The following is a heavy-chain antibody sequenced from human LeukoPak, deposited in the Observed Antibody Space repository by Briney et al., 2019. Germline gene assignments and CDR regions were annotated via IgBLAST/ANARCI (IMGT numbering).Heavy chain of an antibody. Sequence: SGGSLRLSCAASGFTFSSYSMNWVRQAPGKGLEWVSSISSSSSYIYYADSVKGRFTISRDNAKNSLYLQMNSLRAEDTAVYYCARLPSYGSGRDYWGQGTLVTVSS. V-gene: IGHV3-21*01. J-gene: IGHJ4*02. CDR1: GFTFSSYS. D-gene: IGHD5-18*01. CDR2: ISSSSSYI. CDR3: ARLPSYGSGRDY.